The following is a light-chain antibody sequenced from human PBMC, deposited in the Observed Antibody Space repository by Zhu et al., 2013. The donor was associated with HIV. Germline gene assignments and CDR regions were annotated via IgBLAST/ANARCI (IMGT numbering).Light chain of an antibody. CDR2: GSS. V-gene: IGKV3D-7*01. Sequence: VLTQFPGTLSLSPGDVATLSCRASPTVSANYVAWYQLKPGQAPRLLIFGSSTRASGTPARFSGSGFGPDFTLTIRTLQPEDFATYYCLQDHNYPWTFGQGTKVEI. CDR1: PTVSANY. J-gene: IGKJ1*01. CDR3: LQDHNYPWT.